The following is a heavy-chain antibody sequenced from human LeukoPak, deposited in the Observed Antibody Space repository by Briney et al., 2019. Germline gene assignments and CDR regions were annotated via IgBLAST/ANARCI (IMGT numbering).Heavy chain of an antibody. CDR3: ARAGGFFSPFGY. J-gene: IGHJ4*02. Sequence: SETLSLTCTVSGGSISSGGYYWSWIRQHPGDGLEWIGYIYYSGSTYYNPSLKSRVTISIDTSKNQFSLKLSFVTAADTAVYYCARAGGFFSPFGYWGQGTLVTVSS. CDR2: IYYSGST. D-gene: IGHD3-16*01. CDR1: GGSISSGGYY. V-gene: IGHV4-31*03.